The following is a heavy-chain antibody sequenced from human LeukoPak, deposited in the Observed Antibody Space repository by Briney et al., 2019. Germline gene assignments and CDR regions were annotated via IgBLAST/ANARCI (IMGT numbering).Heavy chain of an antibody. J-gene: IGHJ4*02. CDR2: ISSSSSYT. V-gene: IGHV3-21*01. Sequence: GGSLRLSCAASGFTFSSYSMNWVRQAPGKGLEWVSSISSSSSYTYYADSVKGRFTISRDNAKNSLYLQMNSLRAEDTAVYYCARDLSGSYYLDGYFDYWGQGTLVTVSS. CDR1: GFTFSSYS. D-gene: IGHD1-26*01. CDR3: ARDLSGSYYLDGYFDY.